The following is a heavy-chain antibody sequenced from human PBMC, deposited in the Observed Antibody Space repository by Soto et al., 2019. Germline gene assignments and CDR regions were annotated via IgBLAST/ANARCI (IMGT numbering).Heavy chain of an antibody. V-gene: IGHV1-8*01. J-gene: IGHJ6*03. CDR3: ARRLSTRNFYYYMDV. CDR2: MNPNSGNT. D-gene: IGHD3-10*01. Sequence: QVQLVQSGAEVKKPGASVKVSCKASGYNFTTYDINWVRQATGQGLEWMGWMNPNSGNTGSTQKFQCRVTMTKDTSISTAYMELSSLTSEDTAVYYCARRLSTRNFYYYMDVWGKGTTVTVSS. CDR1: GYNFTTYD.